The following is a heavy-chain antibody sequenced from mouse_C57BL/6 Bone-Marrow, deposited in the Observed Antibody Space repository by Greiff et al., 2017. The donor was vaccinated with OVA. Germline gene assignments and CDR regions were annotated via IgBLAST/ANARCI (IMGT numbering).Heavy chain of an antibody. CDR2: INPSNGGT. CDR3: ARSRGDYCAMDY. CDR1: GYTFTSYW. D-gene: IGHD2-13*01. J-gene: IGHJ4*01. V-gene: IGHV1-53*01. Sequence: VQLKQPGTELVKPGASVKLSCKASGYTFTSYWMHWVKQRPGQGLEWIGNINPSNGGTNYNEKFKSKATLTVDKSSSTAYMQLSSLTSEDSAVYYCARSRGDYCAMDYWGQGTSVTVSS.